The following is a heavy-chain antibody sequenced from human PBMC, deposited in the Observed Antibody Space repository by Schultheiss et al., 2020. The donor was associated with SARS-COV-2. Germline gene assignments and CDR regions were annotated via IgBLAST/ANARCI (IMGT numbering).Heavy chain of an antibody. V-gene: IGHV1-2*02. D-gene: IGHD6-13*01. CDR2: INPNSGGT. CDR3: ARAYIAAALSYYYYYMDV. Sequence: ASVKVSCKASGYTFTGYYMHWVRQAPGQGLEWMGWINPNSGGTNYAQKFQGRVTMTRDTSISTAYMELSRLRSEDTAVYYCARAYIAAALSYYYYYMDVWGKGTTVTVSS. J-gene: IGHJ6*03. CDR1: GYTFTGYY.